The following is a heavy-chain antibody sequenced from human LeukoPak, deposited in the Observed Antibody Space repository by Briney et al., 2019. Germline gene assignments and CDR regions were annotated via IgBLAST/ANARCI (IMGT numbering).Heavy chain of an antibody. Sequence: SETLSLTCTVSGGSISSYYWSWIRQPPGKGLEWIGYMDYSGSTNYNPSLKSRVTISVDTSKNQFSLKLSSVAAADTAVYYCARVTYSSGLYYYYGMDVWGQGTTVTVSS. V-gene: IGHV4-59*01. CDR1: GGSISSYY. D-gene: IGHD6-19*01. J-gene: IGHJ6*02. CDR2: MDYSGST. CDR3: ARVTYSSGLYYYYGMDV.